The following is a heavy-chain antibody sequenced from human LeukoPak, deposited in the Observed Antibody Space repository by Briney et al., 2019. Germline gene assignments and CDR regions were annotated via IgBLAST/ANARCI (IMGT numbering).Heavy chain of an antibody. D-gene: IGHD6-13*01. CDR3: AKDRIAGRGLDY. CDR2: ISGSGGST. Sequence: GGSLRLSCAASGFTFSNAWMSWVRQAPGKGLEWVSAISGSGGSTYYADSVKGRFTISRDNSKNTLYLQMNSLRAEDTAVYYCAKDRIAGRGLDYWGQGTLVTVSS. V-gene: IGHV3-23*01. J-gene: IGHJ4*02. CDR1: GFTFSNAW.